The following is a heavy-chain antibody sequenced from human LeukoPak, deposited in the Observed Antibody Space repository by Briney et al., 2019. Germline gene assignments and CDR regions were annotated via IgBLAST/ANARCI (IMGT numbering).Heavy chain of an antibody. CDR2: INPNSGGT. CDR1: GYTFTGYY. CDR3: ARAGIAVAGFDYYYMDV. D-gene: IGHD6-19*01. J-gene: IGHJ6*03. Sequence: ASVKVSCKASGYTFTGYYMHWVRQAPGQGLEWMGWINPNSGGTNYAQKFQGRVTMTRDTSISTAYMELSRLRSDDTAVYYCARAGIAVAGFDYYYMDVWGKGTTVTVSS. V-gene: IGHV1-2*02.